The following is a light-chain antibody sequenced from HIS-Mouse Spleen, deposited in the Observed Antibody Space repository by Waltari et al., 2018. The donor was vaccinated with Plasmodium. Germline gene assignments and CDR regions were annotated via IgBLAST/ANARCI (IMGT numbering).Light chain of an antibody. CDR2: DVS. CDR3: SSYTGSYTHV. CDR1: SIDVGGYNY. Sequence: QSALTQPRSVSGSPGQSITISCTGTSIDVGGYNYVSWYQQHPGKAPKLMIYDVSKRPSGVPDRFSGSKSGNTASLTISGLQAEDEADYYCSSYTGSYTHVFGAGTKVTVL. J-gene: IGLJ1*01. V-gene: IGLV2-11*01.